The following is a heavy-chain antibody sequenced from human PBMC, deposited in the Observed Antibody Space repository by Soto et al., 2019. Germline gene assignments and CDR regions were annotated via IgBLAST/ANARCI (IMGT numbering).Heavy chain of an antibody. J-gene: IGHJ4*02. CDR3: ARAIAVGSTSLDY. CDR2: ISSRSSTI. CDR1: RFTFSDYG. Sequence: GGSLRLSCAASRFTFSDYGMHWVRQAPGRGLEWVSYISSRSSTIYHADSVKGRFTISRDNAKNSLYLQMDSLRDEDTAVYFCARAIAVGSTSLDYWGLGTRVTVSS. V-gene: IGHV3-48*02. D-gene: IGHD6-19*01.